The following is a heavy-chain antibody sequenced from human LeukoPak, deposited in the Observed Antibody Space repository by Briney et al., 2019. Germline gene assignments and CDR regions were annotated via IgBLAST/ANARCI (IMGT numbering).Heavy chain of an antibody. V-gene: IGHV1-46*01. J-gene: IGHJ6*03. Sequence: ASVKVSCKASGYTFTGYYMHWVRQAPGQGLEWMGIINPSGGSTSYAQKFQGRVTMTRDMSTSTVYMELSSLRSEDTAVYYCARDSSSRWTYYYYYYMDVWGKGTTVTVSS. CDR1: GYTFTGYY. CDR2: INPSGGST. D-gene: IGHD6-13*01. CDR3: ARDSSSRWTYYYYYYMDV.